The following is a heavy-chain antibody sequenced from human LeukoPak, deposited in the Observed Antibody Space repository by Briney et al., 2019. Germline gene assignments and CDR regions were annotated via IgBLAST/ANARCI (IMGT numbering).Heavy chain of an antibody. V-gene: IGHV1-8*01. CDR2: MNPNSGNT. J-gene: IGHJ3*02. CDR3: ARGAYYYDSSGYYYLRAFDI. D-gene: IGHD3-22*01. CDR1: GYTFTSYD. Sequence: ASVKVSCKASGYTFTSYDNNWVRQATGQGLEWMGWMNPNSGNTGYAQKFQGRVTMTRNTSISTAYMELSSLRSEDTAVYYCARGAYYYDSSGYYYLRAFDIWGQGTMVTVSS.